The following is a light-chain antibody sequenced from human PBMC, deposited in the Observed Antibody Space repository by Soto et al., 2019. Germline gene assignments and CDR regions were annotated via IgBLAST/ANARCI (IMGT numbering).Light chain of an antibody. CDR2: AAS. CDR3: QQSYSTPMYT. J-gene: IGKJ2*01. CDR1: QSIDTY. V-gene: IGKV1-39*01. Sequence: DIQMTQSPSTLSASVGDRVTITCGSSQSIDTYLNWYQQKPGTAPKLLIYAASSLQSGVPSRFSGRGSGTDFTLTISSLQPEDFATYYCQQSYSTPMYTFGQGTKV.